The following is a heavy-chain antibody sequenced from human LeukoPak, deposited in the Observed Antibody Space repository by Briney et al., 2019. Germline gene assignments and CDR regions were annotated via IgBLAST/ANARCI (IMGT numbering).Heavy chain of an antibody. J-gene: IGHJ4*02. V-gene: IGHV3-21*01. CDR1: GFTFSSYS. CDR2: ISNGRKYI. Sequence: GWTVRLSCADSGFTFSSYSMNWDRQAPGKGLEWVSSISNGRKYIYNADSVKGRSTLPRENAKRSLYLQMNSLRVEDTAGYYCARALSYSYGSMDFWGQGPLVIVSS. D-gene: IGHD5-18*01. CDR3: ARALSYSYGSMDF.